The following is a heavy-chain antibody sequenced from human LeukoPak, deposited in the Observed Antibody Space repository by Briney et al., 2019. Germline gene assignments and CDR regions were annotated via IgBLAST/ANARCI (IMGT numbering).Heavy chain of an antibody. CDR1: GYSISSGCY. CDR3: VRMLYANTVDHHFEY. J-gene: IGHJ4*02. V-gene: IGHV4-38-2*02. Sequence: PSETLSLTCIVSGYSISSGCYWGWIRQPPGKGLEWIGSIYHSGSTHYNPSLKSRVTISVDTSKNQFPLKLSSVTAADTAVYYCVRMLYANTVDHHFEYWGQGTLVTVSS. CDR2: IYHSGST. D-gene: IGHD2-8*01.